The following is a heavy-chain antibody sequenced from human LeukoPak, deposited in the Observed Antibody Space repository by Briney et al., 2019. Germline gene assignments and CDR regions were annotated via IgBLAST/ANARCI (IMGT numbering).Heavy chain of an antibody. D-gene: IGHD3-22*01. CDR1: GFTFNSYG. V-gene: IGHV3-23*01. Sequence: GGSLRLSCAASGFTFNSYGMSWVRQAPGKGLEWVSAISGSGGSTYYADSVKGRFTISRDNSKNTLYLQMNSLRAEDTAVYYCAKAPSSGYSLFDYWGQGTLVTVSS. CDR2: ISGSGGST. J-gene: IGHJ4*02. CDR3: AKAPSSGYSLFDY.